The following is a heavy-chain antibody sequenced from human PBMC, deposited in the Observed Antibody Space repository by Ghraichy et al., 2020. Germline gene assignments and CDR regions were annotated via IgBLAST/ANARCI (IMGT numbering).Heavy chain of an antibody. CDR2: INPNSGGK. Sequence: ASVKVSCKASGYTFTGYYMHWVRQAPGQGLEWMGWINPNSGGKIYAQRFQGRVTITRETSITTAYMEMSRLRSDDTAVYYWSKSSDGFNPSNGMDFWGQGTMVTVSS. V-gene: IGHV1-2*02. CDR3: SKSSDGFNPSNGMDF. J-gene: IGHJ6*02. D-gene: IGHD3-22*01. CDR1: GYTFTGYY.